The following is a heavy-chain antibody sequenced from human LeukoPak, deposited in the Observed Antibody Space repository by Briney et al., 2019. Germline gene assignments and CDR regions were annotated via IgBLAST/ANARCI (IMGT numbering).Heavy chain of an antibody. J-gene: IGHJ4*02. CDR1: GFTFSSYG. CDR2: ISGSGHRT. D-gene: IGHD3-16*01. V-gene: IGHV3-23*01. CDR3: AKDWGEYFDYVWGSFTSFDF. Sequence: GGTLRLSCAASGFTFSSYGVSWVRQAPGKGLEWVSGISGSGHRTYYADSVKGRFTISRDNSKNTLYLQMNSLRAEDTAVYYCAKDWGEYFDYVWGSFTSFDFWGQGTLVTVSS.